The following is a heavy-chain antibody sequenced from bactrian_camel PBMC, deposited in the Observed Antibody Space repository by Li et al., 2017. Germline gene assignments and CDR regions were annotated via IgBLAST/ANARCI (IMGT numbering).Heavy chain of an antibody. V-gene: IGHV3S6*01. CDR2: IYNDGSAT. D-gene: IGHD5*01. CDR3: ATIWIGYSYSS. CDR1: GFTFTNYW. J-gene: IGHJ6*01. Sequence: HVQLVESGGALVQPGGSLRLSCATSGFTFTNYWMHWVRQGPGKGLEWVAQIYNDGSATFYTNSVKGRFTISRDNAKNTMYLQMNSLKTEDTAVYFCATIWIGYSYSSWGQGTQVTVS.